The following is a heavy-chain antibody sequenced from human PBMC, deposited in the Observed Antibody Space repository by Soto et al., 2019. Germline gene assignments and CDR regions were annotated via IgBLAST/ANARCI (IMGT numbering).Heavy chain of an antibody. CDR1: GFTFSSYA. CDR2: ISGSGGST. V-gene: IGHV3-23*01. CDR3: AKGYSWSYYFDY. D-gene: IGHD6-13*01. Sequence: GGSLRLSCAASGFTFSSYAMSWVRQAPGKGLEWVSAISGSGGSTYYADSVKGRFTISRDNSKNTLYLQTNSLRAEDTAVYYCAKGYSWSYYFDYWGQGTRVTVSA. J-gene: IGHJ4*02.